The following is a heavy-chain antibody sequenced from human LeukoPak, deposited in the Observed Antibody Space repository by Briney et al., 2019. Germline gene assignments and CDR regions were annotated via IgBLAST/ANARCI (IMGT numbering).Heavy chain of an antibody. V-gene: IGHV4-39*01. CDR2: IYYSGST. D-gene: IGHD6-19*01. CDR1: GGSISSGSYY. CDR3: ARHNSGWSLNRGFDP. J-gene: IGHJ5*02. Sequence: PSETLSLTCTVSGGSISSGSYYWGWIRQPPGKGLEWIGSIYYSGSTYYNPSLKSRVTISVDTSKNQFSLKLSSVTAADTAVYYCARHNSGWSLNRGFDPWGQGTLVTVSS.